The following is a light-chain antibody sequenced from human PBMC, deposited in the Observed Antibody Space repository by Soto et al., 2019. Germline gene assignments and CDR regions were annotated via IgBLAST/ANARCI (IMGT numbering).Light chain of an antibody. J-gene: IGKJ1*01. CDR1: QSISSW. Sequence: DIQMTQSPSTLSASVGDRVTITCRASQSISSWLAWYQQKPGKAPKLLIYKASSLESGVPSRFSGSGSGTEFTLTISSLQPDDFATYYFQQYNSYSWTFGQWTKVEIK. V-gene: IGKV1-5*03. CDR3: QQYNSYSWT. CDR2: KAS.